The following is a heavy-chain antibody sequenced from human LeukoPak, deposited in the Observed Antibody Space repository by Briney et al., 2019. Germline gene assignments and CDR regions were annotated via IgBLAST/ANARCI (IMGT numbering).Heavy chain of an antibody. J-gene: IGHJ4*02. V-gene: IGHV1-46*01. D-gene: IGHD1-26*01. Sequence: ASVKVSCKASGYTFTSYYMHWVRQAPGQGLEWMGIINPSGGSTSYAQKFQGRVTMTRDTSTSTVYMELSSLRTEDTALYYCAKDRALAAYFDYWGQGTLVTVSS. CDR2: INPSGGST. CDR1: GYTFTSYY. CDR3: AKDRALAAYFDY.